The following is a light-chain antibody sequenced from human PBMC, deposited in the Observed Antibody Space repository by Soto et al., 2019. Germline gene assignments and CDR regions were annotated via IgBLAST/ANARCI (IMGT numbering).Light chain of an antibody. CDR2: DAS. V-gene: IGKV1-33*01. CDR3: QQYDNLPLT. CDR1: QNIGSH. Sequence: DIQMTQSPSSLSASVGDRVTITCRASQNIGSHLSWYQHKPGKAPQFLIYDASDLETGVPSRFSGSGSGTEFTFTISSLQPEDVATYYCQQYDNLPLTFGGGTKVDIK. J-gene: IGKJ4*01.